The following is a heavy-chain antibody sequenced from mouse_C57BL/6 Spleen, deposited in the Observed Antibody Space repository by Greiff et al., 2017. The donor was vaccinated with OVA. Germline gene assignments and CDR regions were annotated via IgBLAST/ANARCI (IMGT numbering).Heavy chain of an antibody. D-gene: IGHD2-3*01. CDR3: LYERNLAWFAY. CDR2: IDPETGGT. CDR1: GYTFTDYE. Sequence: VQLQQSGAELVRPGASVTLSRKASGYTFTDYEMHWVKQTPVHGLEWIGAIDPETGGTAYNQKFKGKAILTADKSSSTAYMELRSLTSEDSAVYYCLYERNLAWFAYWGQGTLVTVSA. V-gene: IGHV1-15*01. J-gene: IGHJ3*01.